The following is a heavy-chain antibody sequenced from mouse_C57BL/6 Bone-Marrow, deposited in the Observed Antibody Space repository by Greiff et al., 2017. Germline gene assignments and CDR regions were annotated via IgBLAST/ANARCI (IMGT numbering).Heavy chain of an antibody. J-gene: IGHJ2*01. CDR2: IDPSDSYT. CDR3: ARDCCGSSFDY. V-gene: IGHV1-59*01. D-gene: IGHD1-1*01. Sequence: VQLQQPGAELVRPGTSVKLSCKASGYTFTSYWMHWVKQRPGQGLEWIGVIDPSDSYTNYNQKFKGKATLTVDTSSSTAYMQLNSLTSEDSAVYYCARDCCGSSFDYWGQGTTLTVSS. CDR1: GYTFTSYW.